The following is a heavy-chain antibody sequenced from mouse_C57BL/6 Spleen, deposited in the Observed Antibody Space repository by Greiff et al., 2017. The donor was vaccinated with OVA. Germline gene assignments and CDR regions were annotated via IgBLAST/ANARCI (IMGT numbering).Heavy chain of an antibody. CDR2: IDPSDSYT. J-gene: IGHJ1*03. V-gene: IGHV1-69*01. CDR3: ARYGSWYFDV. D-gene: IGHD2-2*01. CDR1: GYTFTSYW. Sequence: QVQLKESGAELVMPGASVKLSCKASGYTFTSYWMHWVKQRPGQGLEWIGEIDPSDSYTNYNQKFKGKSTLTVDKSSSTAYMQLSSLTSEDSAVYYCARYGSWYFDVWGTGTTVTVSS.